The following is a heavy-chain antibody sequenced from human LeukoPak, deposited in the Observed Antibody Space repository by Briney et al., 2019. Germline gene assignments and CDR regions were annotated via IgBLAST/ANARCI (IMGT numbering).Heavy chain of an antibody. CDR1: GFTATPNY. J-gene: IGHJ4*02. CDR3: AKDCYCSSTSCPHGIFDY. CDR2: LHIVVAT. Sequence: RSLRLSCAASGFTATPNYMSWVRLAPGKGLEWVALLHIVVATYYADSVKGRFTISRDNSKNTLYLQMNSLRAEDTAVYYCAKDCYCSSTSCPHGIFDYWGQGTLVTVSS. D-gene: IGHD2-2*01. V-gene: IGHV3-53*01.